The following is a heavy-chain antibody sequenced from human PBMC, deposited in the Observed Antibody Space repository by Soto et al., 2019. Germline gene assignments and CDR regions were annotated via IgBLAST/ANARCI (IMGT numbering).Heavy chain of an antibody. CDR2: ISGSGGST. V-gene: IGHV3-23*01. J-gene: IGHJ4*02. CDR1: GFTFSSYA. CDR3: AKESIAAAGPYDY. Sequence: LRLSCAASGFTFSSYAMSWVRQAPGKGREWFSAISGSGGSTYYADSVKGRFTISRDNSKNTLYLQMNSLRAEDTAVYYCAKESIAAAGPYDYWGQGPLVTVFS. D-gene: IGHD6-13*01.